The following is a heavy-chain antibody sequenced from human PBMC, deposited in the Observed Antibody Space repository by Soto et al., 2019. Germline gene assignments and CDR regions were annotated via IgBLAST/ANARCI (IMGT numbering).Heavy chain of an antibody. CDR2: IYYSGST. V-gene: IGHV4-39*01. J-gene: IGHJ4*01. Sequence: TLSLTCTVSGGSISSSSYYWGWIRQPPGKGLEWIGSIYYSGSTYYNPSLKSRVTISVDTSKNQFSLKLSSVTAADTAVYYCARPKVDSYGSSFFFSLAYFDYWGQGTLVTVSS. CDR1: GGSISSSSYY. D-gene: IGHD5-18*01. CDR3: ARPKVDSYGSSFFFSLAYFDY.